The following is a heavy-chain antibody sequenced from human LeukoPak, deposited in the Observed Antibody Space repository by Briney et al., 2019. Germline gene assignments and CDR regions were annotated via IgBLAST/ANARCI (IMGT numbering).Heavy chain of an antibody. CDR3: SRAASGTYRLVGECDY. Sequence: GASVKVSCKPSGYIFTRYGINWIRQAPGQGPEWMGWISSYSGDTDFAPKFQGRLIMTTDTSTSTAFMELKSLRSDDTAVYYCSRAASGTYRLVGECDYWGQGTHVTVSS. V-gene: IGHV1-18*01. J-gene: IGHJ4*02. D-gene: IGHD3-16*02. CDR2: ISSYSGDT. CDR1: GYIFTRYG.